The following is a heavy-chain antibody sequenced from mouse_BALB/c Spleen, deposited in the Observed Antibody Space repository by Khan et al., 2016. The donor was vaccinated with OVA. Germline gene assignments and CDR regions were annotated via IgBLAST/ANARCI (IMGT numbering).Heavy chain of an antibody. V-gene: IGHV2-2*01. CDR1: GFSLNNYS. CDR3: ARRGYDYSRGALFDY. J-gene: IGHJ3*01. Sequence: QVQLKESGPGLVQPSQSLSITCTVSGFSLNNYSVHWVRQSPGKGLEWLGVIWSAGSTDYNAAFISRMTISKDNSRNQIFFRMNSLQHDDTTIYYGARRGYDYSRGALFDYWGQGTLVTVSA. CDR2: IWSAGST. D-gene: IGHD2-4*01.